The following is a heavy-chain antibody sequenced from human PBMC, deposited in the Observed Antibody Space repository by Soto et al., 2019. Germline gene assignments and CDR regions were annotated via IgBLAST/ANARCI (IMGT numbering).Heavy chain of an antibody. CDR1: GFTFSSYS. V-gene: IGHV3-48*01. Sequence: GGSLRLSCAASGFTFSSYSMNWVRQAPGKGLEWVSYISSSSSTIYYADSVKGRFTISRDNAKNSLYLQMNSLRAEDTAVYYCARATQLRYFDWPKYYYYYYYMDVWGKGTTVTVSS. CDR3: ARATQLRYFDWPKYYYYYYYMDV. J-gene: IGHJ6*03. D-gene: IGHD3-9*01. CDR2: ISSSSSTI.